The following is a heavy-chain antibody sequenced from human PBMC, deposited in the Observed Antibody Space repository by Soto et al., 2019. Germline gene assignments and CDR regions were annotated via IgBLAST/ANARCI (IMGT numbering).Heavy chain of an antibody. Sequence: GGSLRLSCAASGFTFSSYSMNWVRQAPGKGLEWVSSISPTSNYIYYADSLKGRFTISRDNAKNSLYLQMNSLRAEDTAVYYCARDSTTGATNGRPWAPWGKGTRFTTSS. J-gene: IGHJ5*02. CDR2: ISPTSNYI. CDR3: ARDSTTGATNGRPWAP. CDR1: GFTFSSYS. D-gene: IGHD1-1*01. V-gene: IGHV3-21*01.